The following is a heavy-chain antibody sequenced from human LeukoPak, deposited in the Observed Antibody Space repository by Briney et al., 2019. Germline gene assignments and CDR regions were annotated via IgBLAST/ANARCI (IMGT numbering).Heavy chain of an antibody. D-gene: IGHD6-19*01. CDR2: TYYRSQWYN. J-gene: IGHJ4*02. CDR3: ARGSHNSGWF. CDR1: GDSVPSNSAA. V-gene: IGHV6-1*01. Sequence: SQTLSLTCAISGDSVPSNSAAWSWIRQSPSRGLEWLGRTYYRSQWYNDYAVSVKSRITINPDASKNQFSLQLNSVTPEDTAVYYCARGSHNSGWFWGQGTLVTVSS.